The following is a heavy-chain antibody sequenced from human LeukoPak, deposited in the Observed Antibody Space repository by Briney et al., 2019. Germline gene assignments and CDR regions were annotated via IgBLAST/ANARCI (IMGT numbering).Heavy chain of an antibody. CDR3: AKHYDGPT. CDR1: GFTFSSYG. Sequence: GGSLRLPCAASGFTFSSYGMHWVRQAPGKGLEWVAVISYDGSNKYYADSVEGRFTISRDNSKNTLYLQMNSLRAEDTAVYYCAKHYDGPTWGQGTLVTVSS. J-gene: IGHJ5*02. D-gene: IGHD3-22*01. V-gene: IGHV3-30*18. CDR2: ISYDGSNK.